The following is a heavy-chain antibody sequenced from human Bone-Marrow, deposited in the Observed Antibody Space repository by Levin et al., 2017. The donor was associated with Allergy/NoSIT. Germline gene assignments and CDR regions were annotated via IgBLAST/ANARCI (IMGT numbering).Heavy chain of an antibody. J-gene: IGHJ4*02. Sequence: PGGSLRLSCAASGFPVNSHSMSWVRQAPGKGLEWVSVIHSGGDTYYADSVKGRVTISRDNSKNSLYLEMNSLRAEDTAVYYCARETPSYHYDGRAYQYYFDQWGQGSLVTVSS. CDR3: ARETPSYHYDGRAYQYYFDQ. D-gene: IGHD3-22*01. CDR1: GFPVNSHS. CDR2: IHSGGDT. V-gene: IGHV3-53*01.